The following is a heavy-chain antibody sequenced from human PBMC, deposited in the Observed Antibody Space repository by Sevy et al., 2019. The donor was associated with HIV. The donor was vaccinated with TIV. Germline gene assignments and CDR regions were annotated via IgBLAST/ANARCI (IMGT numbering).Heavy chain of an antibody. D-gene: IGHD1-26*01. J-gene: IGHJ3*02. Sequence: ASVKVSCKASGFTFTSSAVQWVRQARGQRLEWIGWIVVGSGNTNYAQKFQERVTITRDMSTSTAYMELSRLRSEDTAVYYCAAPYSGSYLDAFDIWGQGTMVTVSS. CDR3: AAPYSGSYLDAFDI. CDR1: GFTFTSSA. V-gene: IGHV1-58*01. CDR2: IVVGSGNT.